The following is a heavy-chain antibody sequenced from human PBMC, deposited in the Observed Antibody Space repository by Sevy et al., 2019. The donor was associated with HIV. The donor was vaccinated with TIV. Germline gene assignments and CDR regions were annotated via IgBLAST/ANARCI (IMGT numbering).Heavy chain of an antibody. V-gene: IGHV1-69*13. CDR2: IIPIFGTA. D-gene: IGHD2-2*01. J-gene: IGHJ4*02. CDR3: AREGHCSSTSCHFDY. Sequence: ASVKVSCKASGGTFSSYATSWVRQAPGQGLEWMGGIIPIFGTANYAQKFQGRVTITADESTSTAYMELSSLRSEDTAVYYCAREGHCSSTSCHFDYWGQGTLVTVSS. CDR1: GGTFSSYA.